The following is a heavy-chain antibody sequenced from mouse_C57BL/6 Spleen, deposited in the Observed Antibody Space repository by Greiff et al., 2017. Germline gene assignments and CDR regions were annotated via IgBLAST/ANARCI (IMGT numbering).Heavy chain of an antibody. CDR2: IDPEDGDT. CDR1: GFNIKDYY. CDR3: TAFYDGYFDY. D-gene: IGHD2-3*01. V-gene: IGHV14-1*01. J-gene: IGHJ2*01. Sequence: VQLQQSGAELVKPGASVKLSCTASGFNIKDYYMHWVKQRTEQGLEWIGRIDPEDGDTEYAPKFQGKATMTADTSSNTAYLQLSSLTSEDSAVYYCTAFYDGYFDYWGQGTTLTVSS.